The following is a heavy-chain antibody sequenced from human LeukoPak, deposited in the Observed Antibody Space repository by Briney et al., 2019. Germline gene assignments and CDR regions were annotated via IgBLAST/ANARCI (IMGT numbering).Heavy chain of an antibody. D-gene: IGHD1-26*01. V-gene: IGHV4-34*01. Sequence: PSETLSLTCAVYGGTFSGYYWRWMRQPPGKGGEGCREINHSGSTNYNPSLKSRVTISVDTSKNQFSLKLSSMTAADTAVYYCARGGVGATTPIDYRGQGTLVTVSS. CDR2: INHSGST. CDR1: GGTFSGYY. J-gene: IGHJ4*02. CDR3: ARGGVGATTPIDY.